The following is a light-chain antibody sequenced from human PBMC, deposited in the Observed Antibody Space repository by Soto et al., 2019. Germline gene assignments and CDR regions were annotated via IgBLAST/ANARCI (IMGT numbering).Light chain of an antibody. CDR1: QSVSSSY. CDR3: QQYGSSPWT. Sequence: EVVMTQSPATLSVSPGERVTLSGRASQSVSSSYLAWYQQKPGQAPRLLIYGASSRATGIPDRFSGSGSGTDFTLTISRLEPEDFAVYYCQQYGSSPWTVGQGNKVDIK. CDR2: GAS. V-gene: IGKV3-20*01. J-gene: IGKJ1*01.